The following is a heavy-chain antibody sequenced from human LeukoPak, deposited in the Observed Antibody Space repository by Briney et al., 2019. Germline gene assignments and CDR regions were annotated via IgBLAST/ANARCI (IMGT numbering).Heavy chain of an antibody. D-gene: IGHD5-18*01. CDR1: GGSISSNY. Sequence: PSETLSLTCTVSGGSISSNYWSWIRQPPGKGLEWIGYIYYSGSTNYNPSLKSRVTISVDTSKNQFSLKLSSVTAADTAVYYCARGAAMGYWGQGTLVTVSS. V-gene: IGHV4-59*01. CDR2: IYYSGST. J-gene: IGHJ4*02. CDR3: ARGAAMGY.